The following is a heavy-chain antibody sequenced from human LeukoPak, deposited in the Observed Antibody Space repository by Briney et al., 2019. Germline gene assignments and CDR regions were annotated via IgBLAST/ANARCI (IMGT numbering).Heavy chain of an antibody. D-gene: IGHD6-13*01. CDR1: GFTFSSYA. CDR3: AKEMAPIAAASQD. J-gene: IGHJ4*02. Sequence: PGGSLRLSCAASGFTFSSYAMHWVRQAPGKGLEWVAVISYDGSNKYYADSVKGRFTISRDNSKNTLYLQMNSLRAEDTAVYYFAKEMAPIAAASQDWGQGTLVTVSS. V-gene: IGHV3-30-3*01. CDR2: ISYDGSNK.